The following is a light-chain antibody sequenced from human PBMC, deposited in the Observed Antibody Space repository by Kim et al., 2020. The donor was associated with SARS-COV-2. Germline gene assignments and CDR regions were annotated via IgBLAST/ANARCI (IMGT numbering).Light chain of an antibody. CDR3: QERSNWPRYT. CDR1: ENLGGN. J-gene: IGKJ2*01. V-gene: IGKV3-11*01. Sequence: PGERAGLPTRAIENLGGNVAWYQHKPGQAPRLLIYDASKGAAGVPDRFSGSGSGTDFTLTISSLEPEDFAVYYCQERSNWPRYTFGQGTKVDIK. CDR2: DAS.